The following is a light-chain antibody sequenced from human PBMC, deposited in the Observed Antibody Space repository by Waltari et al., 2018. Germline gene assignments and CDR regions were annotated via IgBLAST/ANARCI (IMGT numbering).Light chain of an antibody. CDR2: DAS. CDR3: QNYVRLPAT. J-gene: IGKJ1*01. V-gene: IGKV3-20*01. CDR1: QSVSKY. Sequence: EIVLRQSPGPLSLSPGERATLSCRASQSVSKYLAWYQQKPGQAPRLLIYDASTRVTGVPDRFSGSGSGTDFSLTISRLEPEDFAVYYCQNYVRLPATFGQGTKVEIK.